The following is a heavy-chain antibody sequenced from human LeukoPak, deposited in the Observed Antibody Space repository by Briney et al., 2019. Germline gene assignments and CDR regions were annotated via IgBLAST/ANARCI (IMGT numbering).Heavy chain of an antibody. CDR1: GFTFSSYS. V-gene: IGHV3-30*04. D-gene: IGHD3-10*01. J-gene: IGHJ4*02. CDR3: ARGDYLGSGRFSDY. CDR2: TSYDGNNK. Sequence: GGSLRLFCAASGFTFSSYSMHWVRQAPGKGLEWVAATSYDGNNKQYADSVKGRLTISRDNSKNTLYLQMDSLGADDTAVYYCARGDYLGSGRFSDYWGQGILVTVSS.